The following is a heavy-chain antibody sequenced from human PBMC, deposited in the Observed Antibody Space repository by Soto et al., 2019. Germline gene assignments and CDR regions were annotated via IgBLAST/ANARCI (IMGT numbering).Heavy chain of an antibody. CDR1: GYSISSGYY. CDR2: IYHSGST. Sequence: WETLSLTCAVSGYSISSGYYWGWIRQPPGKGLEWIGSIYHSGSTYYNPSLKSRVTISVDTSKNQFSLKLSPVAAADTAVYYCARLGAYGAYAFYYCGMDVCRQGTTVSVSS. V-gene: IGHV4-38-2*01. D-gene: IGHD4-17*01. CDR3: ARLGAYGAYAFYYCGMDV. J-gene: IGHJ6*01.